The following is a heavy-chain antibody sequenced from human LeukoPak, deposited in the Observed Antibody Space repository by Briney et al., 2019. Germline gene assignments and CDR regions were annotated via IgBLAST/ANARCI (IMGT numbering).Heavy chain of an antibody. V-gene: IGHV1-2*02. D-gene: IGHD3-10*01. CDR2: INPNSGGT. Sequence: EASVKVSCKASGYTFTGYYMHWVRQAPGQGLEWMGWINPNSGGTNYAQKFQGRVTMTRDTSISTAYMELSRLRSDDTAVYYCARDRDPSSPYDAFDIWGQGTMVTVPS. CDR1: GYTFTGYY. J-gene: IGHJ3*02. CDR3: ARDRDPSSPYDAFDI.